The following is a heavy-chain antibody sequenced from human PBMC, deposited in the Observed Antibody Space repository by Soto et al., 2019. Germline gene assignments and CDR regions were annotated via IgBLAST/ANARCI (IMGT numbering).Heavy chain of an antibody. D-gene: IGHD5-12*01. CDR1: GGSISSGGYY. CDR2: IYYSVST. Sequence: ASETLSLTCTVSGGSISSGGYYWSWIRQHPGKGLEWSGYIYYSVSTYYNPSIKSRVTISVDTSKNQFSLKLSSVNAADTAVYYCARDLNLVATKGGYYYYGMDVWGQGTTVTVSS. V-gene: IGHV4-31*03. CDR3: ARDLNLVATKGGYYYYGMDV. J-gene: IGHJ6*02.